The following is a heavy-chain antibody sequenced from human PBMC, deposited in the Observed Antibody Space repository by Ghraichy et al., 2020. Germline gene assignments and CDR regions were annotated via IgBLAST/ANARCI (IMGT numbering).Heavy chain of an antibody. D-gene: IGHD6-13*01. J-gene: IGHJ4*02. CDR2: IRYGGSNK. CDR1: GFTFSSYG. CDR3: AKDPSSNWYPYYFDY. V-gene: IGHV3-30*02. Sequence: GGSLRLSCAASGFTFSSYGMHWVRQAPGKGLEWVAFIRYGGSNKYYADSVKGRFTISRDNSNNTLYLQMNSLRADDTAVYYCAKDPSSNWYPYYFDYWGQGTLVTVSS.